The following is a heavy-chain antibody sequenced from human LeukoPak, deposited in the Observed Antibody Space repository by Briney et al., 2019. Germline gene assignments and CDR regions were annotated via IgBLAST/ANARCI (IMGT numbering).Heavy chain of an antibody. CDR3: AKDNSGGGYNAYFDY. V-gene: IGHV3-30*02. CDR2: IRYDGSNK. J-gene: IGHJ4*02. D-gene: IGHD5-24*01. Sequence: GGSLRLSCAASGFTFSSYGMHWVRQAPGKGLEWVAFIRYDGSNKYYADSVKGRFTISRDNSKNTLYLQMNSLRAEDTAVYYCAKDNSGGGYNAYFDYWGQGTLVTVSS. CDR1: GFTFSSYG.